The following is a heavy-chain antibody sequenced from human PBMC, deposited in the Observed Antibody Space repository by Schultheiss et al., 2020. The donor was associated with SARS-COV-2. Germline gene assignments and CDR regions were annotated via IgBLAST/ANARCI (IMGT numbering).Heavy chain of an antibody. J-gene: IGHJ4*02. D-gene: IGHD1-26*01. CDR2: IKYDGSEK. V-gene: IGHV3-7*05. Sequence: GESLKISCAASGFTFSNAWMHWVRQAPGKGLEWVANIKYDGSEKFYVDSVKGRFTISRDNAKNSLYLQMNSLRAEDTALYYCAKDARGFLTAVDYWGQGTLVTVSS. CDR3: AKDARGFLTAVDY. CDR1: GFTFSNAW.